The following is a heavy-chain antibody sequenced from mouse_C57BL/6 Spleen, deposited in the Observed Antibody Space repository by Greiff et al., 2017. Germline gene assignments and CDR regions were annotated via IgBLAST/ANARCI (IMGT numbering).Heavy chain of an antibody. CDR3: ARGDYYGIYGDFDV. D-gene: IGHD1-1*01. J-gene: IGHJ1*03. CDR1: GYTFTSYW. CDR2: IYPGSGST. V-gene: IGHV1-55*01. Sequence: QVQLQQPGAELVKPGASVKMSCKASGYTFTSYWITWVKQRPGQGLEWIGDIYPGSGSTNYNEKFKSKATLTVDTSSSTAYMQLSSLTSEDSAVYYCARGDYYGIYGDFDVWGTGTTVTVSS.